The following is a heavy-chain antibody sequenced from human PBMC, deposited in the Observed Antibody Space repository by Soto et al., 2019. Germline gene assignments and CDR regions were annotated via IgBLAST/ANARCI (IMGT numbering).Heavy chain of an antibody. D-gene: IGHD1-26*01. CDR2: ISYDGSNK. V-gene: IGHV3-30*18. J-gene: IGHJ4*02. CDR3: AKDLRGGSYLDY. Sequence: QVQLVESGGGVVQPGRSLRLSCAASGFTFSSYGMHWVRQAPGKGLEWVAVISYDGSNKYYADSVKGRFTISRDNSKNTLYMQMNSLRAEDTAVYYCAKDLRGGSYLDYWGQGTLVTVSS. CDR1: GFTFSSYG.